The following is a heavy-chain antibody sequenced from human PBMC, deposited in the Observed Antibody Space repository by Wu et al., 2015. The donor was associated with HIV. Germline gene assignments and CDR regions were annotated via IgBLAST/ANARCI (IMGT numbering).Heavy chain of an antibody. CDR1: GGTFSSYA. CDR2: IIPIFGTA. J-gene: IGHJ6*03. Sequence: QVQLVQSGAEVKKPGSSVKVSCKASGGTFSSYAISWVRQAPGQGLEWMGGIIPIFGTANYAQKFQGRVTITADESTSTAYMELSSLRSEDTAVYYCASSGYCSSTSCYTPRYYYYYMDVWGKGTTVTVSS. D-gene: IGHD2-2*02. V-gene: IGHV1-69*12. CDR3: ASSGYCSSTSCYTPRYYYYYMDV.